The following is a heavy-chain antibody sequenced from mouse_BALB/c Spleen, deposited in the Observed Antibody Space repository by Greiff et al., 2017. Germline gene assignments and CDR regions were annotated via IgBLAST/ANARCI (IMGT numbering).Heavy chain of an antibody. D-gene: IGHD2-3*01. Sequence: EVQLVESGGGLVQPKGSLKLSCAASGFTFNTYAMNWVRQAPGKGLEWVARIRSKSNNYATYYADSVKDRFTISRDDSQSMLYLQMNNLKTEDTAMYYCVRQSYDGYYHYYAMDYWGQGTSVTVSS. CDR1: GFTFNTYA. CDR2: IRSKSNNYAT. CDR3: VRQSYDGYYHYYAMDY. J-gene: IGHJ4*01. V-gene: IGHV10-1*02.